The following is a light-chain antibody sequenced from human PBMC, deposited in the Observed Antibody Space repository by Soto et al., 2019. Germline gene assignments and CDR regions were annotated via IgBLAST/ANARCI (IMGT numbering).Light chain of an antibody. Sequence: QSALTLPRSVSGSPGQSATISCTGTANDVGGHNYVSWYQQHPGEAPKLLIYDVTERPSGVPDRFSGSKSGNTASLTISGLQTEDEADYYCYSYAGTYTFVFGTGTKVTVL. CDR2: DVT. V-gene: IGLV2-11*01. CDR1: ANDVGGHNY. CDR3: YSYAGTYTFV. J-gene: IGLJ1*01.